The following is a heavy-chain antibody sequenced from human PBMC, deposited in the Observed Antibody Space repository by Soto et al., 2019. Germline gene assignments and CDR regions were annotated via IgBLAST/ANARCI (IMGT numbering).Heavy chain of an antibody. CDR3: AKDIPTYYDFWSGYYY. D-gene: IGHD3-3*01. J-gene: IGHJ4*02. V-gene: IGHV3-30*04. CDR1: GFTFSSYA. CDR2: ISYDGSNK. Sequence: GGSLRLSCAASGFTFSSYAMHWVRQAPGKGLEWVAVISYDGSNKYYADSVKGRFTISRDNSKNTLYLQMNSLRAEDTAVYYCAKDIPTYYDFWSGYYYWGQGSLVTVSS.